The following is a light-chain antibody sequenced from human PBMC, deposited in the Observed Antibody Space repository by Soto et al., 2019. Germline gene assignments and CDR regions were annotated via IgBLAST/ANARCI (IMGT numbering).Light chain of an antibody. J-gene: IGLJ3*02. V-gene: IGLV2-14*01. CDR2: DVS. CDR1: SSDVGGYNY. Sequence: QLVLTQPASVSGSPGQSITISCTGTSSDVGGYNYVSWYQQHPGKAPKLMIYDVSNRPSGVSNRFSGSKFGNTASLTISGLQAEDEADYYCSSYTSSSNWVFGGGTKLTVL. CDR3: SSYTSSSNWV.